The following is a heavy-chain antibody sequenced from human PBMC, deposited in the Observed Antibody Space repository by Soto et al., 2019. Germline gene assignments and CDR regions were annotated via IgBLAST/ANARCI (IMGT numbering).Heavy chain of an antibody. V-gene: IGHV1-18*04. CDR3: ARANTAMVREDY. D-gene: IGHD5-18*01. J-gene: IGHJ4*02. CDR2: ISAYNGNT. CDR1: DYTFTSYG. Sequence: ASVKVSCKASDYTFTSYGISWVRQAPGQGLEWMGWISAYNGNTNYAQKLQGRVTMTTDTSTSTAYMELRSLRSDDTAVYYCARANTAMVREDYWGQGTLVTVSS.